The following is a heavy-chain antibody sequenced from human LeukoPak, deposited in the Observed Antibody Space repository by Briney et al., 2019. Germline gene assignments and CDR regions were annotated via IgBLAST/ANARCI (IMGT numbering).Heavy chain of an antibody. Sequence: PGRSLRLSCAASGFTFDDYAMHWVRQAPGKGLEWVSGISWNSGSTGYADSVKGRFTISRDNAKNSLYLQMNSLRAEDMALYYCAKASLRGWSGYRGDAFDIWGQGTMVTVSS. J-gene: IGHJ3*02. CDR1: GFTFDDYA. D-gene: IGHD3-3*01. CDR3: AKASLRGWSGYRGDAFDI. CDR2: ISWNSGST. V-gene: IGHV3-9*03.